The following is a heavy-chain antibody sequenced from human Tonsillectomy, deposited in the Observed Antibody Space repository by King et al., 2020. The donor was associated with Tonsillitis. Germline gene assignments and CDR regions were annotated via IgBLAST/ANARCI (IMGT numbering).Heavy chain of an antibody. J-gene: IGHJ4*02. V-gene: IGHV1-46*01. D-gene: IGHD3-16*01. CDR1: GYTFANFF. CDR2: INPSAGST. Sequence: VQLVESGAEVKKPGTSVKVSCKASGYTFANFFIHWVRQAPGQGLEWMGIINPSAGSTSYSHKFQGRFTMTRDTSTRTVYLEFSNLRSDDTAVYYCARGMGGMNRHCDYWGQGTLVTVSS. CDR3: ARGMGGMNRHCDY.